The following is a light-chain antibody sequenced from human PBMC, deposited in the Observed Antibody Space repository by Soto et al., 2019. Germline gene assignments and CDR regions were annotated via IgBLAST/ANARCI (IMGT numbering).Light chain of an antibody. V-gene: IGLV1-40*01. CDR3: CSYAGSYTYV. CDR2: DVS. J-gene: IGLJ1*01. Sequence: QSVLTQPPSVSGAPGQRVTISCTGSSSNIGAGYDVHWYQQYPDRAPKFIIYDVSKRPSGVPDRFSGSKSGNTASLTISGLQAEDEADYYCCSYAGSYTYVFGTGTKVTVL. CDR1: SSNIGAGYD.